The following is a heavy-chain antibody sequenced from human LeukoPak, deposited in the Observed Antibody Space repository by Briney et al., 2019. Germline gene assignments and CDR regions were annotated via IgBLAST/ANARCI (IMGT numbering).Heavy chain of an antibody. J-gene: IGHJ3*02. V-gene: IGHV3-7*01. Sequence: GGSLRLSCVASRFTFSNYWMTWVRQAPGKGLERVANIKNDGGEKYYMESVKGRFTISRDNAKNSLYLQMNSLTVEDTAVYYCAKGPVVTFDIWGQGTMVTVSS. CDR2: IKNDGGEK. CDR3: AKGPVVTFDI. CDR1: RFTFSNYW. D-gene: IGHD2-15*01.